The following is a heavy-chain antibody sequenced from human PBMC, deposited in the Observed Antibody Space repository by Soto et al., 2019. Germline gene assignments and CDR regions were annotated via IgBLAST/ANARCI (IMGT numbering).Heavy chain of an antibody. V-gene: IGHV1-24*01. CDR1: GYPRPELS. CDR2: FDPEDGET. Sequence: GAPVKVSCKGFGYPRPELSMHWGRQAPGKGLEWMGGFDPEDGETIYAQKFQGRVTMTEDTSTDTAYMELSSLRSEDTAVYYCATVSITGTTHAVYWGQGTLVTVSS. CDR3: ATVSITGTTHAVY. J-gene: IGHJ4*02. D-gene: IGHD1-20*01.